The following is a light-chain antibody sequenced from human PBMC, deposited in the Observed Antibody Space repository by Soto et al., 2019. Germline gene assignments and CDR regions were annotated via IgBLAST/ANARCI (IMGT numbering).Light chain of an antibody. CDR3: QQYDASSVT. J-gene: IGKJ5*01. CDR2: GTS. V-gene: IGKV3-20*01. CDR1: QSVSSTY. Sequence: EIVLRQSPAILSLSRGERATLSCRASQSVSSTYLAWYQQQPGQAPRXLMSGTSNRETGTPDRFSCSGAGTEFSLTVSRLEPEDFAVYYCQQYDASSVTFGQGTRLEIK.